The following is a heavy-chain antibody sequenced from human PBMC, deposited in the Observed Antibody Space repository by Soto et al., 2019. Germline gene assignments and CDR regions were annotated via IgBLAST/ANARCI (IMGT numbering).Heavy chain of an antibody. CDR2: IWYDGSIK. CDR1: GSTFSYYG. D-gene: IGHD3-16*01. Sequence: VHLVESGGGVVQPGRSLRLSCAASGSTFSYYGMNWVRQAPGKGPEWVAVIWYDGSIKYYAESVKGRFSISRDNSKNTLYLNMNSLRTEDTAVYYFARDGGSHGPSYFDSWGQGRQVIVSS. V-gene: IGHV3-33*01. CDR3: ARDGGSHGPSYFDS. J-gene: IGHJ4*02.